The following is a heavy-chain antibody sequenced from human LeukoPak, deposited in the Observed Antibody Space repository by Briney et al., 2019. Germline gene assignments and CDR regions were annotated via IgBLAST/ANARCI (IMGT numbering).Heavy chain of an antibody. V-gene: IGHV4-34*01. CDR1: GGSFSGYY. J-gene: IGHJ4*02. CDR2: INHSGST. D-gene: IGHD6-13*01. Sequence: SETLSLTCAVYGGSFSGYYWSWIRQPPGKGLEWIGEINHSGSTNYNPSLKSRVTISVDTSKNQFSLKLSSVTAAGTAVYYCARGRSSSWYGAAYFDYWGQGTLVTVSS. CDR3: ARGRSSSWYGAAYFDY.